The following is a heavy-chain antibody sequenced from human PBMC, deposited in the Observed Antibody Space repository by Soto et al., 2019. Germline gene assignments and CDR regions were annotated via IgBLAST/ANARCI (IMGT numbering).Heavy chain of an antibody. Sequence: QVQLVQSGTVVQRRGSSVKVSCQASGGTFSSHGMAWVRQVPGQGLEWMGGIIPTFGTATYAPKFQGRVTITADKSTNTAYMELSSLRSEDTAVYYCASERSAQYFDFWGQGTLITVSS. CDR2: IIPTFGTA. D-gene: IGHD1-26*01. V-gene: IGHV1-69*06. J-gene: IGHJ4*02. CDR1: GGTFSSHG. CDR3: ASERSAQYFDF.